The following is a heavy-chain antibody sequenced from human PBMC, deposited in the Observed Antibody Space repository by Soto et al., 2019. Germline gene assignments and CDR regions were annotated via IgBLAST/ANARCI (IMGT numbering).Heavy chain of an antibody. Sequence: GEFLKISCKGSGYSFTSYWIGWVRQMPGKGLEWMGIIYPGDSDTRYSPSFQGQVTISADKSISTAYLQWSSLKASDTAMYYCAGTYYGGNSGGAFDIWGQGTMVTVSS. J-gene: IGHJ3*02. V-gene: IGHV5-51*01. CDR3: AGTYYGGNSGGAFDI. CDR2: IYPGDSDT. CDR1: GYSFTSYW. D-gene: IGHD4-17*01.